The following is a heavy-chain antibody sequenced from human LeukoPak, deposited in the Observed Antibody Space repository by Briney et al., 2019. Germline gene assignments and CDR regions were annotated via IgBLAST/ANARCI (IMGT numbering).Heavy chain of an antibody. J-gene: IGHJ6*03. V-gene: IGHV3-66*01. CDR2: IYNAGNT. Sequence: GRTLRLSCAASGFNVRNNYMSWVRQGPGKGLEWVSVIYNAGNTDYADSVKGRLSISRDTSKNTLYLQMDSLRVEDTAVYFCARDRDNYMDVWGKGTTVTISS. CDR3: ARDRDNYMDV. CDR1: GFNVRNNY.